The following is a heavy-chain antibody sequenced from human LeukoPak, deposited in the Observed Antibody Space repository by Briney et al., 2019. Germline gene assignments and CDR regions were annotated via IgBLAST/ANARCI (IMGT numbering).Heavy chain of an antibody. CDR3: ARMGVGAMGF. Sequence: GGSLRLSCAASGLAVSSNYMSWVRQAPGKGREWVSVIYSGGSTYYADSVKGRFTISRDNSKNILYLQMNSLRAEDTAVYYCARMGVGAMGFWGEGTLVTVSS. D-gene: IGHD1-26*01. CDR1: GLAVSSNY. J-gene: IGHJ4*02. CDR2: IYSGGST. V-gene: IGHV3-53*01.